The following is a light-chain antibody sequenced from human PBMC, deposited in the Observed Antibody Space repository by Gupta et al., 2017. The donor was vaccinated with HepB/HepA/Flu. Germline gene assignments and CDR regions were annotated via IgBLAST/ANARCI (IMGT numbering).Light chain of an antibody. Sequence: EIVMPQSPATLSVSPRERATLSCRARQSVSSDLAWYQQKPGQAPRLLIYGASTRATGSPARFSGSGSGTEFTRTISSRHSEDFAVYTCQQYKNWPSMHSFGQGTKLEIK. CDR1: QSVSSD. V-gene: IGKV3-15*01. CDR3: QQYKNWPSMHS. J-gene: IGKJ2*03. CDR2: GAS.